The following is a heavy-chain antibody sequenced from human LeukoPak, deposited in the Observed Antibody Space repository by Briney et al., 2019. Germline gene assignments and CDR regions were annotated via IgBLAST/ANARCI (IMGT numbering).Heavy chain of an antibody. Sequence: ASVKVSCKASGYTFTNYGIAWVRQAPGQGLERMGWISAHNGNTNYAQKFQGRVTMTTDTPTRTAYMELRSLRSDDTALYYCARDGYFDYWGQGTLVTVSS. CDR2: ISAHNGNT. J-gene: IGHJ4*02. CDR3: ARDGYFDY. V-gene: IGHV1-18*01. CDR1: GYTFTNYG.